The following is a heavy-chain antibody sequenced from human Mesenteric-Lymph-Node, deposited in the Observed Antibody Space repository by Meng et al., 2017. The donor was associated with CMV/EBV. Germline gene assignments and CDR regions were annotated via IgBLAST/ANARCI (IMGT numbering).Heavy chain of an antibody. Sequence: SETLLTCTVSGYSISSGYYWGWIRQPPGKGLEYIGSIYHSGVAYYNPSLKSRATISLDTSKNQFSLRLTSVTAADTAVYYCARPFWSGYGWFDPWGQGTLVTVSS. CDR3: ARPFWSGYGWFDP. V-gene: IGHV4-38-2*02. CDR2: IYHSGVA. D-gene: IGHD3-3*01. J-gene: IGHJ5*02. CDR1: GYSISSGYY.